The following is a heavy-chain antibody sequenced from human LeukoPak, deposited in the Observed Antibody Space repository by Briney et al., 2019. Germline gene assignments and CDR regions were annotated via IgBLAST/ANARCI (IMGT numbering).Heavy chain of an antibody. V-gene: IGHV4-59*08. CDR2: IHYSGRT. D-gene: IGHD3-22*01. CDR1: GGSISGNY. CDR3: ARLVVTSGLDWFDP. Sequence: SETLSLTCTGSGGSISGNYWSWIRQPPGKGLEWIGYIHYSGRTNSSPSLKSRVTISVDTSKNQFSLKLTSVTAADTAVYYCARLVVTSGLDWFDPWGQGTLVTVSS. J-gene: IGHJ5*02.